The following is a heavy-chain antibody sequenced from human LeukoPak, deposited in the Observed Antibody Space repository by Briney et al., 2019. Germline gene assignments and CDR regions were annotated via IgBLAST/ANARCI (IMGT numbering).Heavy chain of an antibody. Sequence: GGSLRLSCTASGFTYSNYAMNWVRQAPGKGLEWVSVVSGSGRSTYYADSVKGRFTISRDNAKNSLYLQMNSLRAEDTAVYYCARDTSPYDFWSTFYYYYMDVWGKGTTVTVSS. V-gene: IGHV3-21*01. CDR1: GFTYSNYA. CDR2: VSGSGRST. J-gene: IGHJ6*03. D-gene: IGHD3-3*01. CDR3: ARDTSPYDFWSTFYYYYMDV.